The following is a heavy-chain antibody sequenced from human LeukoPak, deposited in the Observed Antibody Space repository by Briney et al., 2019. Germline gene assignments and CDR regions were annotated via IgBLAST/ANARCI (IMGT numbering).Heavy chain of an antibody. V-gene: IGHV4-61*01. CDR2: IHHSGST. Sequence: SETLSLTCTVSGGSVSGGNYYCSWIRQSPGKGLEWIGYIHHSGSTVYNPSLKSRVTMSIDTSKNQFSLNLSSATAADTAVYYCTRTGSTGGYWGQGTLVTVSS. D-gene: IGHD1-7*01. J-gene: IGHJ4*02. CDR1: GGSVSGGNYY. CDR3: TRTGSTGGY.